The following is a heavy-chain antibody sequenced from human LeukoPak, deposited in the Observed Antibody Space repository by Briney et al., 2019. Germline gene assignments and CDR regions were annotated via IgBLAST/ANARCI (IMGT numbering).Heavy chain of an antibody. V-gene: IGHV3-7*01. Sequence: GGSLRLSCAASGFTFSSYWMSWVRQAPGMGLEWVANIKQDGSEKYYVDSVKGRFTISRDNAKNSLYLQMNSLRAEDTAVYYCAREARLEYYYYGMDVWGQGTTVTVSS. CDR1: GFTFSSYW. CDR3: AREARLEYYYYGMDV. CDR2: IKQDGSEK. J-gene: IGHJ6*02.